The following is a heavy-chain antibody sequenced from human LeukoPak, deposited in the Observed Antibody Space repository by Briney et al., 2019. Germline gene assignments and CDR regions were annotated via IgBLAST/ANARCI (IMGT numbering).Heavy chain of an antibody. V-gene: IGHV4-38-2*01. Sequence: PSETLSLTCAVSGYSISSGYYWGWIRQPPGKGLEWMGSIYNSGSTYYNPSLKSRVTILVDTSKNQFSLKLSSVTAADTAVYYCERHVSSGSPSFYFDYCGQGTLVPLSS. CDR3: ERHVSSGSPSFYFDY. CDR2: IYNSGST. CDR1: GYSISSGYY. J-gene: IGHJ4*02. D-gene: IGHD3-10*01.